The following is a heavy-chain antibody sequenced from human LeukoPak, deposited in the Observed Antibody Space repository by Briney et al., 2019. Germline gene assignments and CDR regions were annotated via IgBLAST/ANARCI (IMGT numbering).Heavy chain of an antibody. J-gene: IGHJ6*02. CDR2: ISGSGGTT. CDR1: GFFFSSYG. Sequence: SGGSLRLSCAASGFFFSSYGMNWVRQAPGKGLEWVSGISGSGGTTFYADSVKGRFTISRDNSRNTLYLQMNSLRAGDTAIYFCAKDRGYDFSYGLDVWGQGTTVTVSS. CDR3: AKDRGYDFSYGLDV. D-gene: IGHD3/OR15-3a*01. V-gene: IGHV3-23*01.